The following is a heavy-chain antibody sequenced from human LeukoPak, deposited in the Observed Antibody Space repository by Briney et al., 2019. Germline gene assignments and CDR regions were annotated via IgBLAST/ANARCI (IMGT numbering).Heavy chain of an antibody. Sequence: SETLSLTCTVSGGSISSYYWSWIRQPPGKGLEWIGFIYYSGSTNYNPSLKSRVTISLDTPKNQFSLRLNSVTAADTAVYYCARGVAGYGPYDYWGQGTLVTVSS. CDR2: IYYSGST. J-gene: IGHJ4*02. CDR3: ARGVAGYGPYDY. CDR1: GGSISSYY. D-gene: IGHD5-12*01. V-gene: IGHV4-59*01.